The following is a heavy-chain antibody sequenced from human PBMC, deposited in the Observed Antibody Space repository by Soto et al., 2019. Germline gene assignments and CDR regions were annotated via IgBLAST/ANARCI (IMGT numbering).Heavy chain of an antibody. CDR2: IYYSGST. CDR1: GGSISSYY. CDR3: ARAHYDFWSGYSQNNWFDP. J-gene: IGHJ5*02. D-gene: IGHD3-3*01. V-gene: IGHV4-59*08. Sequence: ASETLSLTCTVSGGSISSYYWSWIRQPPEKGLEWIGYIYYSGSTNYNPSLKSRVTISVDTSKNQFSLKLSSVTAADTAVYYCARAHYDFWSGYSQNNWFDPWGQGTLVTVSS.